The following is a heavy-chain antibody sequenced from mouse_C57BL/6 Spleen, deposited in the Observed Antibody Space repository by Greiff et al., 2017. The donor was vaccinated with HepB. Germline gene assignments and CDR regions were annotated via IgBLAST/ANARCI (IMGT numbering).Heavy chain of an antibody. CDR2: IYPRSGNT. D-gene: IGHD5-1*01. CDR3: AREGGPTFFFAY. Sequence: QVQLQQSGAELARPGASVKLSCKASGYTFTSYGISWVKQRTGQGLEWIGEIYPRSGNTYYNEKFKGKATLTADKSSSTAYMELRSLTSEDSAVYFCAREGGPTFFFAYWGQGTLVTVSA. CDR1: GYTFTSYG. J-gene: IGHJ3*01. V-gene: IGHV1-81*01.